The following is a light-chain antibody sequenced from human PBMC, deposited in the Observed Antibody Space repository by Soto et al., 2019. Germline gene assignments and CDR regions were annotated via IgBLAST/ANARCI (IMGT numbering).Light chain of an antibody. CDR1: TSNIGSNY. CDR3: ATGDDSLNGSYV. CDR2: RNN. J-gene: IGLJ1*01. V-gene: IGLV1-47*01. Sequence: QSVLTQPPSASGTPGQGVTISCSGSTSNIGSNYVYWYQQLPGTAPKLLIYRNNQRPSGVPDRFSGSKSGTSASLAISGLRSDDEADYFCATGDDSLNGSYVFGTGTKVTVL.